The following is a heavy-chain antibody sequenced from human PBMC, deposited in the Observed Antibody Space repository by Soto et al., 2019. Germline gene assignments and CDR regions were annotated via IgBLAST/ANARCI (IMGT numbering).Heavy chain of an antibody. J-gene: IGHJ6*02. D-gene: IGHD7-27*01. CDR1: GGSISSSNW. Sequence: PSETLSLTCAVSGGSISSSNWWSWVRQPPGKGLEWIGEIYHSGSTNYNPSLKSRVTISVDTSKNQFSLKLSSVTAADTAVYYCARGQQGRGKSNYYYGMDVWGQGNTVTVS. CDR2: IYHSGST. CDR3: ARGQQGRGKSNYYYGMDV. V-gene: IGHV4-4*02.